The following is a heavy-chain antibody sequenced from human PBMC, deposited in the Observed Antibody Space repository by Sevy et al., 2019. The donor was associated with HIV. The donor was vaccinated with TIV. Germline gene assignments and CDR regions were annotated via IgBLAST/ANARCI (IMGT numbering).Heavy chain of an antibody. D-gene: IGHD1-26*01. Sequence: GGSLRLSCAASGFTFSSYAMHWVRQAPGKGLEWVAVISYDGSNKYYADSVKGRFTISRDNSKNTLYLQMNSLRAEDTAVYYCARDIGSGSYGYYYYGMDVWGQGPRSPSP. CDR3: ARDIGSGSYGYYYYGMDV. J-gene: IGHJ6*02. CDR1: GFTFSSYA. CDR2: ISYDGSNK. V-gene: IGHV3-30-3*01.